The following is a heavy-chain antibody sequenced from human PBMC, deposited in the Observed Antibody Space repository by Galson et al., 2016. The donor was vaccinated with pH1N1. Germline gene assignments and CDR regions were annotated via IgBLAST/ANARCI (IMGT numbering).Heavy chain of an antibody. D-gene: IGHD3-16*02. Sequence: SLRLSCAASGFTFSIYWMHWVRQAPGKGLEWVANIKEDGSETYYVDSVRGRFTISRDNAKNSLYLQMNSLRDEDTSLYYCARAIGSRSAYWGQGTLVTVSS. CDR3: ARAIGSRSAY. CDR1: GFTFSIYW. V-gene: IGHV3-7*01. J-gene: IGHJ4*02. CDR2: IKEDGSET.